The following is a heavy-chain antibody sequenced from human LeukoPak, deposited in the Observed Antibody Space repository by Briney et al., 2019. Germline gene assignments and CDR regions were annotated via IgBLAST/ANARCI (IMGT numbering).Heavy chain of an antibody. V-gene: IGHV3-23*01. CDR1: GFTFSSYA. Sequence: GGSLRLSCAASGFTFSSYAMSWVRQAPGKGLEWVSAISGSGGSTYYADSVKGRFTISRDNSKNTVYLQMNSLRAEDTAVYYCAKDALDCSGGSCYGGNWYFDLWGRGTLVTVSS. J-gene: IGHJ2*01. CDR3: AKDALDCSGGSCYGGNWYFDL. D-gene: IGHD2-15*01. CDR2: ISGSGGST.